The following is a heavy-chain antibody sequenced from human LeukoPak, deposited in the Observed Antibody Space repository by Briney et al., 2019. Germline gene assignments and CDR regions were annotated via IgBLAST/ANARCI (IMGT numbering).Heavy chain of an antibody. CDR1: GLTVSTNY. CDR2: SYTGGDA. CDR3: ARVVVLPGAAPRGRYFDL. D-gene: IGHD2-21*01. V-gene: IGHV3-53*01. Sequence: GGSLRLSCAASGLTVSTNYMSWVRQAPGKGLEWVAISYTGGDAYYAGSVQGRFTISRDNSKNMMYLQMNSLRAEDTAVYYCARVVVLPGAAPRGRYFDLWGRGTLVTVSS. J-gene: IGHJ2*01.